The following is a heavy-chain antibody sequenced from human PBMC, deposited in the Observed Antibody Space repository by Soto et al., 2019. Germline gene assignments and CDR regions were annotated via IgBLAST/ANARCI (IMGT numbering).Heavy chain of an antibody. Sequence: QVQLQQWGAGLLKPSETLSLTCAVYGGSFSGYYWSWIRQPPGKGLEWIGEINHSGSTNYNPSLKSRVTISVDTSKNQFSLKLSSVTDADTAVYYCARGTNGAFDYWGQGTLVTVSS. CDR2: INHSGST. CDR3: ARGTNGAFDY. CDR1: GGSFSGYY. D-gene: IGHD2-8*01. V-gene: IGHV4-34*01. J-gene: IGHJ4*02.